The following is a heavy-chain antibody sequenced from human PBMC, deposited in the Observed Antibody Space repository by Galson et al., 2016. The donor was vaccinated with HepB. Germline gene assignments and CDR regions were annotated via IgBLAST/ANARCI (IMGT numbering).Heavy chain of an antibody. D-gene: IGHD3-3*01. CDR2: IRSSSIYK. CDR1: GFNFSSYS. Sequence: SLRLSCAASGFNFSSYSMNWVRQAPGKGLEWVSYIRSSSIYKHYTDSVKGRFTISRDNAKNSLFLQMSSLRAEDTALYYCARDRGKYDHDAFYFWGQGTMATVSS. J-gene: IGHJ3*01. CDR3: ARDRGKYDHDAFYF. V-gene: IGHV3-21*01.